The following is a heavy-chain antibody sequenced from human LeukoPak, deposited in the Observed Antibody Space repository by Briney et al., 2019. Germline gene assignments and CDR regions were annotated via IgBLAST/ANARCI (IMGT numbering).Heavy chain of an antibody. J-gene: IGHJ4*02. CDR3: AKGIHGSLLRSLEFDY. CDR1: GFTFSSYA. D-gene: IGHD3-3*01. CDR2: ISGSGGLT. Sequence: PGGSLRLSCEASGFTFSSYAMSWVRQAPGKGLEWVSTISGSGGLTYYADSVKGRFTISRDNSKNTLFLQVNSLRAEDTAVYYCAKGIHGSLLRSLEFDYWGQGTLVTVSS. V-gene: IGHV3-23*01.